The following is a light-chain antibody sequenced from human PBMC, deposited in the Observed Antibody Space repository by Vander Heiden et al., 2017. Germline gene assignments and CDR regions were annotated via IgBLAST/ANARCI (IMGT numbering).Light chain of an antibody. CDR2: AAS. J-gene: IGKJ2*02. Sequence: QMTQSPSSLSASVGDRVTITCRASQSISNYLNWYQQKPGKAPKLLIYAASSLESGVPSRFSGSGSGTDFTLTISSLQPEDFATYYCQQNDSTPLGTFGQGTKVEIK. V-gene: IGKV1-39*01. CDR3: QQNDSTPLGT. CDR1: QSISNY.